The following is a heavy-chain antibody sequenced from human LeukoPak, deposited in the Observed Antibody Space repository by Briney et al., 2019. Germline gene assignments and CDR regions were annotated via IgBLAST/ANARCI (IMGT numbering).Heavy chain of an antibody. D-gene: IGHD1-26*01. J-gene: IGHJ4*02. Sequence: PGGSLRLSCAASGFTFSNYGMHWVRQAPGKGLEWVAVIWYGGSNKYYADSVKGRFTISRDTSKNTLSLQMNSLRAEDTAVYYCARGRGNYYSDFDYWGQGTLVTVSS. CDR1: GFTFSNYG. CDR3: ARGRGNYYSDFDY. V-gene: IGHV3-33*08. CDR2: IWYGGSNK.